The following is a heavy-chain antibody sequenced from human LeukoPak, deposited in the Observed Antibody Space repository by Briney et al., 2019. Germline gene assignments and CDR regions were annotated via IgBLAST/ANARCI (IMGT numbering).Heavy chain of an antibody. J-gene: IGHJ4*02. CDR3: AKDPVVRGVIISPYYFGY. CDR1: GFTFSSYG. Sequence: GGSLRLSCAASGFTFSSYGMSWVRQAPGKGLEWVSAISGSGGSTYYADSVKGRFTISRDNSKNTLYLQMNSLRAEDTAVYYCAKDPVVRGVIISPYYFGYWGQGALVTVSS. D-gene: IGHD3-10*01. CDR2: ISGSGGST. V-gene: IGHV3-23*01.